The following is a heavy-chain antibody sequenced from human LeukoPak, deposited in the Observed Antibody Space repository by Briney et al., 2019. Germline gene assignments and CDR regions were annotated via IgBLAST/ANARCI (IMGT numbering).Heavy chain of an antibody. V-gene: IGHV1-69*13. CDR1: GGSFNSYA. D-gene: IGHD3-10*01. CDR3: AREGGVPGSYYFDY. Sequence: SVKVSCTSTGGSFNSYAISWVRQAPGQGLEWMGGIIVMFGTTNYAQKFQGRVTITADESTSTAHMELSSLRIDDTAVYYCAREGGVPGSYYFDYWGQGTLVTVSS. J-gene: IGHJ4*02. CDR2: IIVMFGTT.